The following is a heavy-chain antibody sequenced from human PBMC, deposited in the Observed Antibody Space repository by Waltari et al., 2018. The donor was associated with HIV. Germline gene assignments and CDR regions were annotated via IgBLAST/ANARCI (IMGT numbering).Heavy chain of an antibody. V-gene: IGHV2-5*01. J-gene: IGHJ6*02. CDR2: IYWNDDK. Sequence: QITLKESGPTLVKPTQTLTLTCTFSGFSLSTGGVGVGWIRQPPGKALEWLALIYWNDDKGYSPSLRSRRNITKDTSKNHVVLTMTNMDPVDTATYYCSHRLYIAVAGINYGMDSWGQGTTVTVSS. D-gene: IGHD6-19*01. CDR3: SHRLYIAVAGINYGMDS. CDR1: GFSLSTGGVG.